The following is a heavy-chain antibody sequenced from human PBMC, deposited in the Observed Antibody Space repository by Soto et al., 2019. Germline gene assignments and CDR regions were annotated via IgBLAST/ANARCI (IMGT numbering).Heavy chain of an antibody. CDR3: ARDSASPLHQRHYYYDSSGYYNYYGMDV. CDR2: IYYSGST. CDR1: GGSISSGGYY. D-gene: IGHD3-22*01. J-gene: IGHJ6*02. Sequence: SETLSLTCTVSGGSISSGGYYWSWIRQHPGKGLEWIGYIYYSGSTYYNPSLKSRVTISVDTSKNQFSLKLGSVTAADTAVYYCARDSASPLHQRHYYYDSSGYYNYYGMDVWGQGTTVTVSS. V-gene: IGHV4-31*03.